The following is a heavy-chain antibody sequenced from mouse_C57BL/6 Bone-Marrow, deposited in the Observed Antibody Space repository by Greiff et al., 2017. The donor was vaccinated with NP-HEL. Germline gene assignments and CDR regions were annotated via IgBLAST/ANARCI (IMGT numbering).Heavy chain of an antibody. CDR1: GFTFSSYA. Sequence: EVQVVESGGGLVKPGGSLKLSCAASGFTFSSYAMSWVRQTPEKRLEWVATISDGGSYTYYPDNVKGRFTISRDNAKNNLYLQMSHLKSEDTAMYYCARGGTGTDYWGKGTTLTVSS. J-gene: IGHJ2*01. CDR3: ARGGTGTDY. V-gene: IGHV5-4*01. CDR2: ISDGGSYT. D-gene: IGHD4-1*01.